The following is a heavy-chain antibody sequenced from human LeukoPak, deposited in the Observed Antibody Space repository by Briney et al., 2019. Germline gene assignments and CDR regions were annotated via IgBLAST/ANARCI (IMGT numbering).Heavy chain of an antibody. V-gene: IGHV4-59*08. CDR1: GGSISSYY. CDR2: IYYSGST. D-gene: IGHD5-18*01. Sequence: SETLSLTCTVSGGSISSYYWSWIRQPPGKGLEGIGYIYYSGSTNYNPSLKSRVTISVGTSKNQFSLKLSSVTAADTAVYYCARQMDTAMVTGHYYYYMDVWGKGTTVTVSS. CDR3: ARQMDTAMVTGHYYYYMDV. J-gene: IGHJ6*03.